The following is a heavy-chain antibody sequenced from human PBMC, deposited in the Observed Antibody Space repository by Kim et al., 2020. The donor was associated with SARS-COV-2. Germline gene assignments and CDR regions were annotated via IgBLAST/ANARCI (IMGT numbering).Heavy chain of an antibody. CDR3: GRDVLGVLGATRAWLDH. CDR1: GGTFTRNT. D-gene: IGHD1-26*01. CDR2: IISMLGTA. J-gene: IGHJ4*01. V-gene: IGHV1-69*13. Sequence: SVKVSCKASGGTFTRNTVVWVRQAPGQGLEWVGQIISMLGTANYAQKFQGRVTLTADESTTTADMERSSLTSEDTAGYYCGRDVLGVLGATRAWLDHWG.